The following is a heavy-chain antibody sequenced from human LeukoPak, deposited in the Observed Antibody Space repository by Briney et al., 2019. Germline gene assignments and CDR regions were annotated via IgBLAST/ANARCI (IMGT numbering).Heavy chain of an antibody. Sequence: PSETLSLTCTVSGGSISSSGYYWGWIRQPPGKGLEWIGSIYYSGSTYYNPSLKSRVTISVDTSKNQFSLKLSSVTAADTAVYYCARLARTQEFDYWGQGTLVTVSS. CDR1: GGSISSSGYY. D-gene: IGHD1-14*01. CDR2: IYYSGST. V-gene: IGHV4-39*01. CDR3: ARLARTQEFDY. J-gene: IGHJ4*02.